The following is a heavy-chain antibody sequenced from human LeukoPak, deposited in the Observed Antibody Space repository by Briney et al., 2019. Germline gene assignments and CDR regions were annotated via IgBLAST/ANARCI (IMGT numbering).Heavy chain of an antibody. CDR3: ARSAYSSTWYGRPPDY. CDR1: GFTFSSYA. CDR2: ISSSGSLI. Sequence: PGGSLRLSCAASGFTFSSYARSWIRQAPGKGLEWVSYISSSGSLIYYADSVKGRFTIFRDNAKNSLYLQMNSLRPEDTAVYYCARSAYSSTWYGRPPDYWGQGTLVTVSS. D-gene: IGHD6-13*01. V-gene: IGHV3-11*04. J-gene: IGHJ4*02.